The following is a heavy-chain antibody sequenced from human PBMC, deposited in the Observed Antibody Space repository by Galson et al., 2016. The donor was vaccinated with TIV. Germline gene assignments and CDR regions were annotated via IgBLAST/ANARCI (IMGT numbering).Heavy chain of an antibody. CDR3: VGVIHADQAFDC. CDR1: GYTLNTYY. J-gene: IGHJ4*02. CDR2: VDPSAGNA. V-gene: IGHV1-46*02. D-gene: IGHD3-16*01. Sequence: QSGAEVKKPGASVKISCKTSGYTLNTYYMHWVRQAPGQGLEWMGIVDPSAGNASYPQRLQGRVTMTSDTSTRTVYLELDRLRSDDTAIYYCVGVIHADQAFDCWGQGTPVTVSS.